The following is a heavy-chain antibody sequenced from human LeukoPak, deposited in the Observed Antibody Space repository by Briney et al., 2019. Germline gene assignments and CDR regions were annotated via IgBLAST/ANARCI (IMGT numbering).Heavy chain of an antibody. CDR2: ISGSGGST. D-gene: IGHD3-22*01. Sequence: GGSLRLSCAASGFTFSSYAMSWVRQAPGKGLEWVSAISGSGGSTYYADSVKGRFTISRDNSKNTLYLQMNSLRAEDTAVYYCAKDQRSSGYYSTFGYWGQGTLVTVSS. CDR3: AKDQRSSGYYSTFGY. CDR1: GFTFSSYA. J-gene: IGHJ4*02. V-gene: IGHV3-23*01.